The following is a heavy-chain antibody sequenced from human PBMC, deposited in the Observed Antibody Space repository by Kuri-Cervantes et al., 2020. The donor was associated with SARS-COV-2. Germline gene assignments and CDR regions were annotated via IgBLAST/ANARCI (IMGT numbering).Heavy chain of an antibody. Sequence: ESLKISCAVSDYSISSGFYWGWLRQPPGKGLEWIGTIYHSGSTYYNPSLKSRVTISVDTSKNQFSLKLSSVTAADTAVYYCAREVMITSDAFDIWGQGTMVTVSS. CDR1: DYSISSGFY. CDR3: AREVMITSDAFDI. J-gene: IGHJ3*02. CDR2: IYHSGST. D-gene: IGHD3-16*01. V-gene: IGHV4-38-2*02.